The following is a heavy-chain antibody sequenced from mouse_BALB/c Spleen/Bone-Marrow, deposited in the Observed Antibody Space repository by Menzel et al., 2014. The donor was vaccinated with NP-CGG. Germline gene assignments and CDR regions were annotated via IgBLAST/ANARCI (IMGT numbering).Heavy chain of an antibody. CDR3: ARGEVRPFDY. Sequence: QVQLQQSGPGLVQPSQSLSITCTVSGFSLTSYGVHWVRQSPGKGLEWLGVIWSGGSTDYNAAYISRLSISKDNSKSQVFFKMNSRQANDTAIYYCARGEVRPFDYWGQGTTLTVSS. D-gene: IGHD2-14*01. CDR1: GFSLTSYG. V-gene: IGHV2-2*02. CDR2: IWSGGST. J-gene: IGHJ2*01.